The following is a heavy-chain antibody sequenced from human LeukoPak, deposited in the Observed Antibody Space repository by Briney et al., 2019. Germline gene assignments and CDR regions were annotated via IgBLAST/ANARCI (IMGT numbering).Heavy chain of an antibody. J-gene: IGHJ4*02. V-gene: IGHV3-23*01. Sequence: PGGSLRLSCAASGFTFSSYAMSWVRQAPGQGLEWVSAISGSGGSTYYADSVKGRFTISRDNSKNTLYLQMNSLRAEDTAVYYCAKPHSSGWSRNFDYWGQGTLVTVSS. CDR2: ISGSGGST. CDR3: AKPHSSGWSRNFDY. CDR1: GFTFSSYA. D-gene: IGHD6-19*01.